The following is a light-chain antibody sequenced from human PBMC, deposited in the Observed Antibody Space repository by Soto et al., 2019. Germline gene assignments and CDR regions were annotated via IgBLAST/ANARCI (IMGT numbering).Light chain of an antibody. CDR1: QSVSSSY. Sequence: EIVLTQSPGTLSLSLGERATLSCRASQSVSSSYLAWYQQKPGQAPRLLIYGASSRATGIPDRFSGSGSGTDFTLTISRLEPEDFAVYYCQQYGSSRGYTFGQGTKLEIK. CDR3: QQYGSSRGYT. CDR2: GAS. J-gene: IGKJ2*01. V-gene: IGKV3-20*01.